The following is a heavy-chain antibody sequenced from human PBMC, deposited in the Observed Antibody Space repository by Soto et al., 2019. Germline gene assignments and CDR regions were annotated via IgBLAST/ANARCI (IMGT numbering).Heavy chain of an antibody. V-gene: IGHV3-23*01. Sequence: GGSLRLSCAASGFTFSSYAMSWVRQAPGKGLEWVSAITSGGGDTYHADSVKGRFTISRDNSKNTLYMQMNSLTVEDTAVYYCAKGSSSSRPYHLDYWGQGTLVTVSS. CDR3: AKGSSSSRPYHLDY. CDR2: ITSGGGDT. J-gene: IGHJ4*02. D-gene: IGHD2-2*01. CDR1: GFTFSSYA.